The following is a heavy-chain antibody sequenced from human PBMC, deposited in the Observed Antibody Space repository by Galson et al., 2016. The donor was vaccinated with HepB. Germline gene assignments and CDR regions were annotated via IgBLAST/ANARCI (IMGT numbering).Heavy chain of an antibody. V-gene: IGHV3-15*01. CDR3: TTEYWFRRDY. J-gene: IGHJ4*02. CDR1: GFTFSNAW. D-gene: IGHD2-8*02. CDR2: IRRNTDVGTT. Sequence: SLRLSCAASGFTFSNAWLTWVRQAPGKGLEWVGRIRRNTDVGTTDYAAPVKSRFTISRDDSKNMLYLEMNNLKTEDTAVYYCTTEYWFRRDYWGQGALVTVSS.